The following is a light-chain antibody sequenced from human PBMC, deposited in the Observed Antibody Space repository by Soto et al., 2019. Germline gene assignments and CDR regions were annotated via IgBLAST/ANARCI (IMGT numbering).Light chain of an antibody. Sequence: QSVLTQPRSVSGSPGQSVTISCTGTSSDVGGYTYVSWYQQNAGKPPKLMIYDVTKRPSGVPDRVSGSKSGNTASLTISGLQAEDESDYYCCSYAGKYTFLFGAGTKLTVL. V-gene: IGLV2-11*01. CDR2: DVT. CDR1: SSDVGGYTY. CDR3: CSYAGKYTFL. J-gene: IGLJ2*01.